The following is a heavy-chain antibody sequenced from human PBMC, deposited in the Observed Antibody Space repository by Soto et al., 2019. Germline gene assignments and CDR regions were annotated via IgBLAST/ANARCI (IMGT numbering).Heavy chain of an antibody. D-gene: IGHD3-9*01. CDR1: VGSFSGYY. CDR3: ARRGNILTAYYNLWFDP. J-gene: IGHJ5*02. V-gene: IGHV4-34*01. CDR2: INHSGSS. Sequence: SETLSLTCAVYVGSFSGYYWSWIRQPPGKGLEWIGEINHSGSSNYNPSLRSRVTISVDTSKNQFSLKLSSVTAADTAVYYCARRGNILTAYYNLWFDPWGQGTLVTVSS.